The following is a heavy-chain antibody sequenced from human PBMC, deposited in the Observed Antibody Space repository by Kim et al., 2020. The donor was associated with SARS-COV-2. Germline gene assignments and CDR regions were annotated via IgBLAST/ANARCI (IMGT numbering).Heavy chain of an antibody. D-gene: IGHD4-17*01. CDR2: ISGSGSAT. J-gene: IGHJ4*02. CDR3: ARDKRGLYGDYLQSYCFDY. V-gene: IGHV3-23*01. Sequence: GGSLRLSCAVSGFTFSSYAMSWVRQAPGKGLEWLSGISGSGSATHHADSIRGRFTISRDNSKNTLYLEIDSLRAEDTAVYYCARDKRGLYGDYLQSYCFDYWGQGTLVTVSS. CDR1: GFTFSSYA.